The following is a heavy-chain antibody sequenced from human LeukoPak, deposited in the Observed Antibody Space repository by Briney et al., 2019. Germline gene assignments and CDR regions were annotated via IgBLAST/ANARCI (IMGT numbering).Heavy chain of an antibody. CDR1: GYSFTSYW. J-gene: IGHJ4*02. CDR2: IDPSDSYT. D-gene: IGHD2-2*01. Sequence: GESLKISCKGSGYSFTSYWISWVRQMPGKGPEWMGRIDPSDSYTNCSPSFQGHVTISADKSISTAYLQWSSLKASDTAMYYCARASNHCSSTSCSNPNDYWGQGTLVTVSS. V-gene: IGHV5-10-1*01. CDR3: ARASNHCSSTSCSNPNDY.